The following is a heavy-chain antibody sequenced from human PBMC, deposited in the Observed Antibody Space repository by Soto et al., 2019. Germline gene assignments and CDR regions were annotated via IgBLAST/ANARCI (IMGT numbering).Heavy chain of an antibody. CDR1: GFDFTDHY. V-gene: IGHV1-46*01. CDR3: ARAPRGGVIIVITWAQMDY. J-gene: IGHJ4*02. Sequence: ASVKVSCKASGFDFTDHYIHWVRQAPGQGLEWMGIISPDGGSTRYSQKFQARITMTRDTSTSTVYMELSSLRSEGTAIYYCARAPRGGVIIVITWAQMDYWGQGTLVTVSS. CDR2: ISPDGGST. D-gene: IGHD3-10*01.